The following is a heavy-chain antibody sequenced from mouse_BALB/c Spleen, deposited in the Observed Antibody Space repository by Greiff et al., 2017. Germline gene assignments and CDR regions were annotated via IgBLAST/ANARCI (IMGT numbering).Heavy chain of an antibody. D-gene: IGHD2-4*01. CDR2: IVPYYGGT. CDR3: ANMITTGDYYAMDY. J-gene: IGHJ4*01. V-gene: IGHV1-39*01. CDR1: GYSFTGYN. Sequence: EVQLQQSGPELEKPGASVKISCKASGYSFTGYNMNWVKQSNGKSLEWIGNIVPYYGGTSYNQKFKGKATLTVDKSSSTAYMQLKSLTSEDSAVYYCANMITTGDYYAMDYWGQGTSVTVSS.